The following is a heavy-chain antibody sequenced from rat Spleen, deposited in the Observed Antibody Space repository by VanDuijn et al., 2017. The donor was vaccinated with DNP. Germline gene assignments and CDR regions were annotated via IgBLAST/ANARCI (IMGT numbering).Heavy chain of an antibody. V-gene: IGHV2-47*01. J-gene: IGHJ4*01. D-gene: IGHD1-9*01. CDR2: IWSNGGT. CDR1: GLSLTSNS. CDR3: ARYYGYNYYAMDA. Sequence: QVQLKESGPGLVQPSQTLSLTCTVSGLSLTSNSVSWIRQPPGKGLEWMGVIWSNGGTDYNSAIKSRLSISRDTSKSQVLLKMNSLQTEDTAMYFCARYYGYNYYAMDAWGQGTSVTVSS.